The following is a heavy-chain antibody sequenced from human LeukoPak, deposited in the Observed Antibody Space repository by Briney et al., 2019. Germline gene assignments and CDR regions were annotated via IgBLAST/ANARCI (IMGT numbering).Heavy chain of an antibody. CDR1: GFPFNIPW. J-gene: IGHJ4*02. V-gene: IGHV3-7*01. CDR2: IRPDGSEK. D-gene: IGHD2-2*01. CDR3: SGRTGFSSNY. Sequence: PGGSLRLSCEASGFPFNIPWMNWVRQAPGKGLEWLANIRPDGSEKVYVDSVRGRFTISRDNTKNSLYLQMNNLRSEDSSFYYWSGRTGFSSNYWGQGIRVTVSS.